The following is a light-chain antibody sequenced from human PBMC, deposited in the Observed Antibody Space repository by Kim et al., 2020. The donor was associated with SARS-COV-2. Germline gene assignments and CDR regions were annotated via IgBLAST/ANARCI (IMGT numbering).Light chain of an antibody. CDR2: AAS. CDR3: QQYYTYPWT. Sequence: VSVGDRVTITCRANQSINSWLAWYQQKPVKAPKLLIYAASSLESGVPSSFSGSESGTEFTLTISSLQPDDFATYYCQQYYTYPWTFGQGTKVDIK. V-gene: IGKV1-5*01. J-gene: IGKJ1*01. CDR1: QSINSW.